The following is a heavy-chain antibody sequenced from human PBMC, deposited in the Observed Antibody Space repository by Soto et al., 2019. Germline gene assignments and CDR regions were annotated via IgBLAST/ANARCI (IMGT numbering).Heavy chain of an antibody. CDR2: IYYSGST. CDR1: GGSISSYY. D-gene: IGHD6-13*01. V-gene: IGHV4-59*01. Sequence: SETLSLTCTVSGGSISSYYWSWIRQPPGKGLEWIGYIYYSGSTNYNPSLKSRVTISVDTSKNQFSLKLSSVTAADTAVYYCASGSYSSSWYGDYYYGMDVWGQGTTVTV. J-gene: IGHJ6*02. CDR3: ASGSYSSSWYGDYYYGMDV.